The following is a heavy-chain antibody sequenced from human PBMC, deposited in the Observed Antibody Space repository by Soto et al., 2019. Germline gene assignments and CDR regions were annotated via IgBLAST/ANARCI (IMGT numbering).Heavy chain of an antibody. Sequence: GGSLRLSCAASGFPFNNYAMHWVRQAPGKGLEWVAVIWHDGSNEHYADSVKGRFRIARDNSNNTLYLQMNSPRGEDTALYYCARDDVSMVTTFLDYWGLGTLVTVSS. V-gene: IGHV3-33*01. CDR2: IWHDGSNE. CDR3: ARDDVSMVTTFLDY. D-gene: IGHD2-21*02. J-gene: IGHJ4*02. CDR1: GFPFNNYA.